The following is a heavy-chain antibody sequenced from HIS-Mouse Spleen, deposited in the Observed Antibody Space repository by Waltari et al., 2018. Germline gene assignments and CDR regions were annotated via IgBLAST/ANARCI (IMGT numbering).Heavy chain of an antibody. D-gene: IGHD5-12*01. V-gene: IGHV3-30*04. CDR2: ISDDGSNK. J-gene: IGHJ4*02. Sequence: QVQLVESGGGVVQPGRALRLSCSASGFTFSSYAMHWVRQAPGKGLEWVAVISDDGSNKYYADSVKGRFTISRDNSKNTLYLQMNSLRAEDTAVYYCARRYSGYDLGYWGQGTLVTVSS. CDR3: ARRYSGYDLGY. CDR1: GFTFSSYA.